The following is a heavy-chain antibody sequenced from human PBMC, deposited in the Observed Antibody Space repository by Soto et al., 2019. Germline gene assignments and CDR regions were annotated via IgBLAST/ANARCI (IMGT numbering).Heavy chain of an antibody. D-gene: IGHD1-1*01. CDR3: VREDFGLGIDY. CDR1: GSTSSSYP. V-gene: IGHV3-23*01. J-gene: IGHJ4*02. Sequence: GGSLRLSCAASGSTSSSYPMNWVRQAPGKWLEWVSVISGSDGSTYYADSVKGRFTISRDNSKNTLNLQMNSLRAEDTAVYYCVREDFGLGIDYWGLGNLVTVAS. CDR2: ISGSDGST.